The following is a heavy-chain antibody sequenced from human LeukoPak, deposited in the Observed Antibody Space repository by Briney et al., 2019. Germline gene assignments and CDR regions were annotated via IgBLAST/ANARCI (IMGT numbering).Heavy chain of an antibody. V-gene: IGHV4-39*01. Sequence: PSETLSLTCTVSGGSISSSSYYWGWIRQPPGKGLEWIGSIYYSGSTNYNPSLKSRVTISVDTSKNQFSLKLSSVTAADTAVYYCARHKVRGHYDYVWGSYRRGHPPHIDYWGQGTLVTVSS. CDR3: ARHKVRGHYDYVWGSYRRGHPPHIDY. CDR1: GGSISSSSYY. J-gene: IGHJ4*02. D-gene: IGHD3-16*02. CDR2: IYYSGST.